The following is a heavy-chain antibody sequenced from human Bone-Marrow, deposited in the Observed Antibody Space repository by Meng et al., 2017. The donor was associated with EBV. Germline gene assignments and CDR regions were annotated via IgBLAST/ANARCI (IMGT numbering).Heavy chain of an antibody. CDR2: LSGSGGRT. D-gene: IGHD5-24*01. Sequence: EVEVVEVGRGVVNLGGSLGRALAASGFTISSYAMAWVRQAPGKGLEWVSVLSGSGGRTYYEDSVKGRFTISRDNSKNTLYMQMASLRGDDTDLYYCVRARDGYGYDQWGQGTLVTVSS. CDR3: VRARDGYGYDQ. CDR1: GFTISSYA. V-gene: IGHV3-23*04. J-gene: IGHJ5*02.